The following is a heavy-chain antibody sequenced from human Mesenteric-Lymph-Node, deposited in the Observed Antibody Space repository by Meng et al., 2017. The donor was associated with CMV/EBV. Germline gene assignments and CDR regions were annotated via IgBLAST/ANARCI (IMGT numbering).Heavy chain of an antibody. CDR2: TYYRSESYN. CDR1: GDSISSNNAA. J-gene: IGHJ4*02. V-gene: IGHV6-1*01. CDR3: AYFGDLPPLW. Sequence: HLQHSVPGLVNSSQTRPLTCTSSGDSISSNNAAWNWIAQSPSRGLEWLGRTYYRSESYNDYAVSVKSRISVNLDTSKNQLSLHLNFVTPEDTAVYYCAYFGDLPPLWWGQGTLVTVSS. D-gene: IGHD3-16*01.